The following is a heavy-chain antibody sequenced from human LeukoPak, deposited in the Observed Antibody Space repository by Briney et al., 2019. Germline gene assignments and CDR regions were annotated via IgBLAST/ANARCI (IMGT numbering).Heavy chain of an antibody. V-gene: IGHV1-2*02. CDR3: ARDIFRGATPDY. J-gene: IGHJ4*01. Sequence: ASVKVSCKASGYTFTANHMHWVRQAPGQGLEWMGWINSNSGVTNYARKFQGRVTMTRDTSISTAYMELSRLRSDDTAVYYCARDIFRGATPDYWGQGILVTVSS. D-gene: IGHD3-10*01. CDR2: INSNSGVT. CDR1: GYTFTANH.